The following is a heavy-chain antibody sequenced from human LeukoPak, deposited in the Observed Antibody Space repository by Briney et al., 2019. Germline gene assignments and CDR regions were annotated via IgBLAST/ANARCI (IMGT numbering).Heavy chain of an antibody. V-gene: IGHV4-31*03. CDR1: GGSISSGGYY. CDR3: ARLGGSGSYYYY. D-gene: IGHD3-10*01. CDR2: IYYSGST. Sequence: SETLSLTCTVSGGSISSGGYYWSWIRQHPGKGLEWIGYIYYSGSTYYNPSLKSRVTISVDTSKNQFSLKLSSVTAADTAVYYCARLGGSGSYYYYWGQGTLVTVSS. J-gene: IGHJ4*02.